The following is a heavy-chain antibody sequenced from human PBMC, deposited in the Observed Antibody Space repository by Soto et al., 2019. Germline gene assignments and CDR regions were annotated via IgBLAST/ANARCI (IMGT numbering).Heavy chain of an antibody. Sequence: SETLSLTRSVSDDSISSYYWSWIRQPPGRGLQWIGYVFYRGGTAYNPSLKSRVTISLDMSKKQFSLNLNSVNAADTAAYFCARVKLVEKVIDYWGQGNLVTVSS. D-gene: IGHD1-1*01. J-gene: IGHJ4*02. CDR3: ARVKLVEKVIDY. V-gene: IGHV4-59*01. CDR2: VFYRGGT. CDR1: DDSISSYY.